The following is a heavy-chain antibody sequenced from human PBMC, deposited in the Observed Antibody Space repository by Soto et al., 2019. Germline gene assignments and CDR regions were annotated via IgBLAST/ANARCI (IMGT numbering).Heavy chain of an antibody. CDR1: GFMFGTYW. D-gene: IGHD1-26*01. V-gene: IGHV3-9*01. CDR2: ISWNSASM. J-gene: IGHJ4*02. CDR3: ARSFSDSYYDLDF. Sequence: GGSLRLSCTATGFMFGTYWMSWVRQAPGKGLEWVSGISWNSASMDYADSVKDRFSISRDNAENSLYLQMNILKIEDTAFYYCARSFSDSYYDLDFWGQGTLVTVSS.